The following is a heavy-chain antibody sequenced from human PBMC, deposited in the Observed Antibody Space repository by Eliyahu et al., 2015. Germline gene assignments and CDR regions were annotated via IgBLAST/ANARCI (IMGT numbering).Heavy chain of an antibody. J-gene: IGHJ4*02. CDR2: ISGNAGST. D-gene: IGHD3-3*01. Sequence: EVQLVESGGGLVQPGGSLRLSCAASGFXFXSXAMSWVRQAPGKGLEWVSTISGNAGSTYYVDSVKGRFTISRDNSKNTLSLQIYSLRAEDTAVYYCAATIDFWSGYTYYFDYWGQGTLLTVSS. CDR1: GFXFXSXA. V-gene: IGHV3-23*04. CDR3: AATIDFWSGYTYYFDY.